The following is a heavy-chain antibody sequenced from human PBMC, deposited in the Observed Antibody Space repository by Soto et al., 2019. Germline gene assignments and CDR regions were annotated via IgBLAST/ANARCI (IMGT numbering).Heavy chain of an antibody. CDR2: IYYSGST. Sequence: SETLSLTCTVSGGSISTYYWRWIRQPPGKELDWIGYIYYSGSTNYNPSLKSRVTISLDTSKNQFSLKLTSVTAADTALYYCARGGYSYGRDYGMDVWGQGTTVTVSS. D-gene: IGHD5-18*01. CDR3: ARGGYSYGRDYGMDV. V-gene: IGHV4-59*01. CDR1: GGSISTYY. J-gene: IGHJ6*02.